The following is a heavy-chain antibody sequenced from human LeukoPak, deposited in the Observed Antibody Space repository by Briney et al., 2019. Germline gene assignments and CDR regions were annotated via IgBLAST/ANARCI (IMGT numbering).Heavy chain of an antibody. Sequence: ASVKVSCKASGYTFTGYYMHWVRQAPGQGLEWMGWINPNSGGTNYAQKFQGWVTMTRDTSISTAYMELSRLRSDDPAVYCCARTDYYDSSGYLNYWGQGTLVTVSS. J-gene: IGHJ4*02. V-gene: IGHV1-2*04. CDR3: ARTDYYDSSGYLNY. D-gene: IGHD3-22*01. CDR2: INPNSGGT. CDR1: GYTFTGYY.